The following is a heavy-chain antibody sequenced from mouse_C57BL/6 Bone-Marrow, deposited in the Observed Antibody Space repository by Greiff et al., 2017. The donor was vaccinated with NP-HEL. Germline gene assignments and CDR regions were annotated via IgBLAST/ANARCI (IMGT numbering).Heavy chain of an antibody. CDR3: AKIVYGPHYYAMDY. CDR2: IWRGGST. Sequence: QVQLQQSGPGLVQPSQSLSITCTVSGFSLTSYGVHWVRQSPGKGLEWLGVIWRGGSTDYNAAFMSRLSITKDNSKSQVFFKMNSLQADDTAIYYCAKIVYGPHYYAMDYWGQGTSVTVSS. V-gene: IGHV2-5*01. J-gene: IGHJ4*01. D-gene: IGHD1-1*01. CDR1: GFSLTSYG.